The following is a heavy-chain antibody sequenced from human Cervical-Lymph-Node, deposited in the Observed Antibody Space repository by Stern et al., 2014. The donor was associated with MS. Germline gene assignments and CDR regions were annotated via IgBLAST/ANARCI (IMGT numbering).Heavy chain of an antibody. J-gene: IGHJ5*02. CDR1: GSFFTSYW. D-gene: IGHD4-17*01. Sequence: EVQLVESGAQVKKPGESLKISCKGSGSFFTSYWIAWVRQLPGKGLEFMGIIDVGDSDTRYGPSFQGQVIISADKSINTVYLQWSSLQAPDSAMYYCARATVTTDSFETWGQGTLVTVSS. CDR2: IDVGDSDT. V-gene: IGHV5-51*01. CDR3: ARATVTTDSFET.